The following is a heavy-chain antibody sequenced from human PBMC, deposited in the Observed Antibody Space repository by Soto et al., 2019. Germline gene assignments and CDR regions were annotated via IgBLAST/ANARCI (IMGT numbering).Heavy chain of an antibody. CDR3: AGTFLVTASETRGFDY. D-gene: IGHD5-18*01. Sequence: KASETLSLTCTVSGGSISSYYWSWIRQPAGKGLEWIGRIYTSGSTNYNPSLKSRVTMSVDTSKNQFSLKLSSVTAADTAVYYCAGTFLVTASETRGFDYWGQGTLVTVSS. CDR1: GGSISSYY. V-gene: IGHV4-4*07. CDR2: IYTSGST. J-gene: IGHJ4*02.